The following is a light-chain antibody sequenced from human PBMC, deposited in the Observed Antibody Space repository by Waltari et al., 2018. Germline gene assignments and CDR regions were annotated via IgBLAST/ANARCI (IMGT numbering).Light chain of an antibody. V-gene: IGKV2-30*02. CDR3: MQGTHWPFT. CDR2: RVS. Sequence: DVVMTQSPLSLPVTLGQPASISCSSSQGLVHGDGNTYLNWFHQRPGQSPRRLIYRVSNRDSGGPDRFSGSGSGTDFTLRIGRVEAEDVGVYYCMQGTHWPFTFGQGTRLEIK. CDR1: QGLVHGDGNTY. J-gene: IGKJ5*01.